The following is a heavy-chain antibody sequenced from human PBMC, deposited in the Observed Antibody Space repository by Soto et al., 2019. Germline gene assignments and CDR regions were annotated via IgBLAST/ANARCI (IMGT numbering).Heavy chain of an antibody. CDR2: ITPMFGTP. CDR1: GGTFSRYT. J-gene: IGHJ4*02. V-gene: IGHV1-69*13. CDR3: ARDGTLYDSSAYYYLY. Sequence: ASVKVSCKVSGGTFSRYTITWVRQAPGQGLEWMGGITPMFGTPNYAQKFQGRVTITADESTSTAYMELSSLRSEDTAMYYCARDGTLYDSSAYYYLYWGQGTLVTVSS. D-gene: IGHD3-22*01.